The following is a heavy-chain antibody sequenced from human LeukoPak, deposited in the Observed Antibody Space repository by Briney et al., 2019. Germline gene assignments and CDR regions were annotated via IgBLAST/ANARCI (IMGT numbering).Heavy chain of an antibody. V-gene: IGHV1-18*01. CDR2: ISAYNGNT. J-gene: IGHJ4*02. CDR1: GYTFTSYG. CDR3: ARILGDSSGYYSTPGDY. D-gene: IGHD3-22*01. Sequence: ASVKVSCKASGYTFTSYGISWVRQAPGQGLEWMGWISAYNGNTNYAQKLQGRVTMTTDTSTSTAYMELRSLRSDDTAVHYCARILGDSSGYYSTPGDYWGQGTLVTVSS.